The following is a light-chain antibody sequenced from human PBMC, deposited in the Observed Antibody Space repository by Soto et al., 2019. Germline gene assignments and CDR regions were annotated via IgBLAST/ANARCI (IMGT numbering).Light chain of an antibody. CDR2: DVS. J-gene: IGKJ2*01. CDR3: QQYKVYPYT. CDR1: QSLTGR. Sequence: DIPMTQSPSTLSASIGDRVTLTCRASQSLTGRLAWYQQKPGRPPKLLIYDVSILKSGVPSRFSGSESGTDFTLTISSLRPDDFATFYCQQYKVYPYTFGQGTRLDI. V-gene: IGKV1-5*01.